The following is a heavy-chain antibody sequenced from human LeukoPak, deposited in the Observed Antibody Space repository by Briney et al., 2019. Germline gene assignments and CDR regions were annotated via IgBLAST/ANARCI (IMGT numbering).Heavy chain of an antibody. Sequence: ASVKVSCKASGYTFTRYALNWVRQAPGQGLEWMGWINPNSGGTNYAQKFQGRVTMTRDTSISTGYMELSRLRSDDTAVYYCARGAIAYCGGDCYSDAFDIWGQGTMVTVSS. CDR3: ARGAIAYCGGDCYSDAFDI. V-gene: IGHV1-2*02. CDR1: GYTFTRYA. J-gene: IGHJ3*02. D-gene: IGHD2-21*02. CDR2: INPNSGGT.